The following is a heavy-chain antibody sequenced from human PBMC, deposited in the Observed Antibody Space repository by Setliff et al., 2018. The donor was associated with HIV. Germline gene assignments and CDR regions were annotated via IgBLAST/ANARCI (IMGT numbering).Heavy chain of an antibody. Sequence: NPSETLSLTCSVSGDSISSGSYYWSWIRLPAGKGLEWIGQIHTTGSTNYNPSLKSRVTISIDTSKNQVVLTMTNMDPVDTATYYCIHRRPLLGHFDPWGQGILVTVSS. CDR2: IHTTGST. CDR3: IHRRPLLGHFDP. J-gene: IGHJ5*02. V-gene: IGHV4-61*09. CDR1: GDSISSGSYY. D-gene: IGHD1-1*01.